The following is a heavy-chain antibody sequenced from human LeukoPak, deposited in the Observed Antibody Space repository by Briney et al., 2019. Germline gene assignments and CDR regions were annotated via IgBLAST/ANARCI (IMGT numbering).Heavy chain of an antibody. V-gene: IGHV3-43*01. CDR3: AKEDRGGSWYDY. D-gene: IGHD2-15*01. CDR1: GFTFDDYT. Sequence: GGSLRLSCAASGFTFDDYTMHWVRHAPGKGLEWVSLISWDGGSTYYANSVRGRFTISRDNSKNSLYLQMNSLRTEDTALYYCAKEDRGGSWYDYWGQGTLVTVSS. CDR2: ISWDGGST. J-gene: IGHJ4*02.